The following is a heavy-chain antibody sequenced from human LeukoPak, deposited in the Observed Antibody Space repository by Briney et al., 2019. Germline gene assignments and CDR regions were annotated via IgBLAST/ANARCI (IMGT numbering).Heavy chain of an antibody. CDR1: GFTVSSNY. CDR2: IYSGGST. Sequence: GGSLRLSCAASGFTVSSNYMSWVRQGPGKGLEWVSVIYSGGSTYYADSVKGRFTISRDDSKNTLYLQMNSLRAEDTAVYYCGLGYYDILTGYSYYFDYWGQGTLVTVSS. J-gene: IGHJ4*02. D-gene: IGHD3-9*01. V-gene: IGHV3-53*01. CDR3: GLGYYDILTGYSYYFDY.